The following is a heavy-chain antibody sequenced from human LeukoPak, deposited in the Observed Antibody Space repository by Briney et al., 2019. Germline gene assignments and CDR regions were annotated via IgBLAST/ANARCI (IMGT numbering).Heavy chain of an antibody. CDR2: INWNGGST. CDR3: ASGGSPPWYFQH. V-gene: IGHV3-20*04. D-gene: IGHD2-15*01. J-gene: IGHJ1*01. CDR1: GFTFDDYG. Sequence: GGSLRLSCAASGFTFDDYGMSWVRQAPGKGLEWVSGINWNGGSTGYADSVKGRFTISRDNAKNSLYLQMNSLRAEDTALYYCASGGSPPWYFQHWGQGTLVTVSS.